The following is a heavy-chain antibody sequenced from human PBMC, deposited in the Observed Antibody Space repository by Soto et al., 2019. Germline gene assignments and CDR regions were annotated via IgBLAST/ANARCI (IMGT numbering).Heavy chain of an antibody. J-gene: IGHJ4*02. CDR1: GFILSNNG. CDR3: TIVRVADSALDH. D-gene: IGHD3-10*02. CDR2: MSYDGSDT. Sequence: QVQLVESGGGVVQPGRSLRLSCVGSGFILSNNGMHWVRQTPGKGLEWVAFMSYDGSDTFYADSVKGRFTISRDNSKNTLLLHMSNLRAEDTAMYYCTIVRVADSALDHWGQGTLVTVSS. V-gene: IGHV3-30*03.